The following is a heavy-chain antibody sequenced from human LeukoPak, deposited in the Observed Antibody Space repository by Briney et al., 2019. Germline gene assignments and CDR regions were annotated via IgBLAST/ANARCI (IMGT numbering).Heavy chain of an antibody. D-gene: IGHD2-8*01. CDR3: ASGRTVYYYYMDV. Sequence: GGSLRLSCAASGFTFSSYEMNWVRQAPGKGLEWVSFISNTSGTIYYADSVKGRFTISRDNAKNSLYLQMNSLRAEDTAVYYCASGRTVYYYYMDVWGKGTTVTVSS. CDR1: GFTFSSYE. V-gene: IGHV3-48*03. J-gene: IGHJ6*03. CDR2: ISNTSGTI.